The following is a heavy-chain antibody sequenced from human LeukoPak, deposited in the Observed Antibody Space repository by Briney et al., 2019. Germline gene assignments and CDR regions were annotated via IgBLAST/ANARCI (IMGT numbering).Heavy chain of an antibody. V-gene: IGHV4-61*08. CDR3: ARGGSDFWSGYYRTYYYYYGMDV. CDR2: IYYSGST. J-gene: IGHJ6*02. Sequence: SETLSLTCTVSGGSISSGGYNWSWLRQHPGKGLEWIGYIYYSGSTYYNPSLKSRVTISVDTSKNQFSLKLSSVTAADTAVYYCARGGSDFWSGYYRTYYYYYGMDVWGQGTTVTVSS. D-gene: IGHD3-3*01. CDR1: GGSISSGGYN.